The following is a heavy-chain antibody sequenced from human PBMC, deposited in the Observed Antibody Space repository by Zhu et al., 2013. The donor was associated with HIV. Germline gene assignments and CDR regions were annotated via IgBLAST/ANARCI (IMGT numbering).Heavy chain of an antibody. CDR3: ARGNKAGYSAGFDY. J-gene: IGHJ4*02. D-gene: IGHD4-4*01. Sequence: QVQLVQSGAEVKKPGASVKVSCKASGYTFTGYYMHWVRLAPGQGLEWMGGIIPLFGTPSYLQKFQGRVTITADESTQTAYMELRGLTSEDTAVYYCARGNKAGYSAGFDYWGQGTLVTVSS. CDR1: GYTFTGYY. V-gene: IGHV1-69*01. CDR2: IIPLFGTP.